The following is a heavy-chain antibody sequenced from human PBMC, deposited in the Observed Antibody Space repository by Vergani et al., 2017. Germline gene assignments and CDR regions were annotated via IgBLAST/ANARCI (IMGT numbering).Heavy chain of an antibody. Sequence: QVQLVESGGGVVQPGRSLRLSCAASGFTFSSYGMHWVRQAPGTGLEWVAVIWYDGSNKYYADSVTGRFTISRDNSKNTLYLQMNSLRAEDTAVYYCARAAHTTKYCSSTSCPKGFDPWGQGSLVTVSS. CDR1: GFTFSSYG. D-gene: IGHD2-2*01. CDR3: ARAAHTTKYCSSTSCPKGFDP. CDR2: IWYDGSNK. J-gene: IGHJ5*02. V-gene: IGHV3-33*01.